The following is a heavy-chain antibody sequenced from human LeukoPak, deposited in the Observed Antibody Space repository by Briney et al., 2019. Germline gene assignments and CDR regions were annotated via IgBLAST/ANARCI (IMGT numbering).Heavy chain of an antibody. J-gene: IGHJ4*02. D-gene: IGHD2-2*01. CDR3: ARVRGYCSSTSCYLPPDFDY. V-gene: IGHV4-61*10. CDR1: GGSISSGSYY. CDR2: IYYSGST. Sequence: SETLSLTCTVSGGSISSGSYYWSWIRQPAGKGLEWIGYIYYSGSTNYNPSLKSRVTISVDTSKNQFSLKLSSVTAADTAVYYCARVRGYCSSTSCYLPPDFDYWGQGTLVTVSS.